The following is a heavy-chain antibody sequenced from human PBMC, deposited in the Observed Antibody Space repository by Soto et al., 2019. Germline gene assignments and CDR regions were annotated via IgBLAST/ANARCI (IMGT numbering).Heavy chain of an antibody. CDR2: INPNSGGT. CDR3: ARGLYSDSSGPSSWFDR. J-gene: IGHJ5*02. V-gene: IGHV1-2*04. CDR1: GYTFTGYY. D-gene: IGHD3-22*01. Sequence: QVQLVQSGAEVKKPGASVKVSCKASGYTFTGYYMHWVRQAPGQGLEWMGWINPNSGGTNYAQKFQGWVTMTRDTSVSTAYMELRRLRADDTAVYYCARGLYSDSSGPSSWFDRWGQGTLVTVSS.